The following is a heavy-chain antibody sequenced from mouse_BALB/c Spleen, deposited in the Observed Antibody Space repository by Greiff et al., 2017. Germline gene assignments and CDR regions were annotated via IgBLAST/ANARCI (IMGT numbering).Heavy chain of an antibody. J-gene: IGHJ4*01. Sequence: EVMLVESGGGLVQPGGSRKLSCAASGFTFSSFGMHWVRQAPEKGLEWVAYISSGSSTIYYADTVKGRFTISRDNPKNTLFLQMTSLRSEDTAMYYCARSRYGNYAYAMDYWGQGTSVTVSS. CDR3: ARSRYGNYAYAMDY. CDR1: GFTFSSFG. D-gene: IGHD2-10*02. CDR2: ISSGSSTI. V-gene: IGHV5-17*02.